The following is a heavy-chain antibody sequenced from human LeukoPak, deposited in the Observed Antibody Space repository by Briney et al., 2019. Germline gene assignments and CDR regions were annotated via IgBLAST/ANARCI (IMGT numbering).Heavy chain of an antibody. Sequence: ASVKVSCKASGGTFSSYAISWVRQAPGQGLEWMGRIIPILGIANYAQKFQGRVTITADKSTSTAYMELSSLRSEDTAVYYCAIGHYYDSSGYYGDWGQGTLVTVSS. D-gene: IGHD3-22*01. CDR2: IIPILGIA. CDR1: GGTFSSYA. J-gene: IGHJ4*02. V-gene: IGHV1-69*04. CDR3: AIGHYYDSSGYYGD.